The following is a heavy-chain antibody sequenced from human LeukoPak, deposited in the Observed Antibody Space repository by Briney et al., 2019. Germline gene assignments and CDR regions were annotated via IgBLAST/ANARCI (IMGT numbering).Heavy chain of an antibody. J-gene: IGHJ4*02. Sequence: PWETLSLTCTVSGGSISSSSYCWGWIRQPPGKGLEWIGSIYYSGSTYYNPSLKSRVTISVDTSKNQFSLKLSSVTAADTAVYYCARLTVTYKSYFDYWGQGTLVTVSS. CDR1: GGSISSSSYC. V-gene: IGHV4-39*01. CDR2: IYYSGST. CDR3: ARLTVTYKSYFDY. D-gene: IGHD4-17*01.